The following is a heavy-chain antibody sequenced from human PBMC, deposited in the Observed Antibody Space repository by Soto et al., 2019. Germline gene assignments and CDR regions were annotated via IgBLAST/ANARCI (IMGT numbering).Heavy chain of an antibody. CDR2: ISGSGGST. CDR1: GFTFSSYA. J-gene: IGHJ4*02. D-gene: IGHD3-9*01. CDR3: AKDETSGVLRYFDWLFKFDY. Sequence: GGSLRLSCAASGFTFSSYAMSWVRQAPGKGLEWVSAISGSGGSTYYADSVKGRFTISRDNSKNTLYLQMNSLRAEDTAVYYCAKDETSGVLRYFDWLFKFDYWGQGTLVTVSS. V-gene: IGHV3-23*01.